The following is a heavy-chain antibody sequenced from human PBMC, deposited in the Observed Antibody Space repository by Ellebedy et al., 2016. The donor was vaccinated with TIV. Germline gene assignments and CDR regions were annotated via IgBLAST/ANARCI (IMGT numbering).Heavy chain of an antibody. V-gene: IGHV3-23*01. J-gene: IGHJ4*02. Sequence: GESLKISCAASGFTFSSYAMSWVRQAPGKGLEWVSTISSTGSRTYYADSVEGRFIISRDNSKNTLYVQMNSLRAEDTAVYYCAKDVVVTANPYYFDYWGQGTLVTVSS. CDR2: ISSTGSRT. CDR1: GFTFSSYA. D-gene: IGHD2-21*02. CDR3: AKDVVVTANPYYFDY.